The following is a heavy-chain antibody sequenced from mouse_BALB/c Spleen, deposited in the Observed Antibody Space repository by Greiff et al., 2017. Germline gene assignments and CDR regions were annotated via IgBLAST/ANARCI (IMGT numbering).Heavy chain of an antibody. CDR1: GYTFTSYW. D-gene: IGHD2-3*01. CDR2: IYPGNSDT. V-gene: IGHV1-5*01. CDR3: TRWWLLRDYYAMDY. Sequence: EVQLQQSGTVLARPGASVKMSCKASGYTFTSYWMHWVKQRPGQGLEWIGAIYPGNSDTSYNQKFKGKAKLTAVTSTSTAYMELSSLTNEDSAVYYCTRWWLLRDYYAMDYWGQGTSVTVSS. J-gene: IGHJ4*01.